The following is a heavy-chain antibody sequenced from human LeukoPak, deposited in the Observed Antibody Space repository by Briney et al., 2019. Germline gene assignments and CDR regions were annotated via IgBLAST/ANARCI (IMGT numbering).Heavy chain of an antibody. CDR2: ISGSGGST. V-gene: IGHV3-23*01. Sequence: GGSLRLSCAASGFTFSSYAMSWVRQAPGKGLEWVSAISGSGGSTYYADSVKGRFTISRDNSKNTLYLQMNSLRAEDPAMYYCARGGRDCSSTSCYVLNWGQGTLVTVSS. CDR3: ARGGRDCSSTSCYVLN. J-gene: IGHJ4*02. D-gene: IGHD2-2*01. CDR1: GFTFSSYA.